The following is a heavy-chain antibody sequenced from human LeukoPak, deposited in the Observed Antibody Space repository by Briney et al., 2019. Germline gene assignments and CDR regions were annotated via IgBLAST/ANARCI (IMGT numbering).Heavy chain of an antibody. Sequence: SETLSLTCTVSGGSISSYYWSWIRQPPGKGLEWTGYIYYSGSTNYNPSLKSRVTISVDTTKNQFSLKLSSVTAADTAVYYCASGRGCGGDCYSFDYWGQGTLVTVSS. CDR3: ASGRGCGGDCYSFDY. V-gene: IGHV4-59*01. D-gene: IGHD2-21*02. J-gene: IGHJ4*02. CDR2: IYYSGST. CDR1: GGSISSYY.